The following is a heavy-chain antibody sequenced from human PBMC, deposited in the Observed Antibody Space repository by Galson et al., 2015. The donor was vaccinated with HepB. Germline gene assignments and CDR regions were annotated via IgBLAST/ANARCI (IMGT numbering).Heavy chain of an antibody. CDR2: ISYDGSNK. V-gene: IGHV3-30-3*01. D-gene: IGHD2-21*02. J-gene: IGHJ4*02. CDR1: GFTFSSYA. Sequence: SLRLSCAASGFTFSSYAMHWVRQAPGKGLEWVAVISYDGSNKYYADSVKGRFTISRDNSKNTLYLQMNSLRAEDTAVYYCARDRTGVVVTAILEYWGQGTLVTVSS. CDR3: ARDRTGVVVTAILEY.